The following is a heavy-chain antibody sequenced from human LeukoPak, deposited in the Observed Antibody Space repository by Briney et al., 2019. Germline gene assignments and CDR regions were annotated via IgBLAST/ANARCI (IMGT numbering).Heavy chain of an antibody. CDR1: GYTFTGYY. CDR2: INPNSGGT. D-gene: IGHD3-22*01. Sequence: ASVKVSCKASGYTFTGYYMHWVRQAPGQGLEWMGWINPNSGGTNYAQKFQGRVTMTRDTSISTAYMELSRLRSDDTAVYYRAMSGGYYDSPDYWGQGTLVTVSS. CDR3: AMSGGYYDSPDY. V-gene: IGHV1-2*02. J-gene: IGHJ4*02.